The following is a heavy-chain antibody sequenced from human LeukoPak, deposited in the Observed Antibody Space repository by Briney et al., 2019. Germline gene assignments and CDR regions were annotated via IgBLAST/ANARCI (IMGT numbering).Heavy chain of an antibody. D-gene: IGHD6-19*01. CDR2: ISSSGSTI. CDR3: ARGLQWLVEYYYGMDV. J-gene: IGHJ6*02. Sequence: GGSLRLSCAASGFTFSDYYMSWIRQAPGKGLEWVSYISSSGSTIYYADSVKGRFTISRDNAKNSLYPQMNSLRAEDTAVYYCARGLQWLVEYYYGMDVWGQGTAVTVSS. CDR1: GFTFSDYY. V-gene: IGHV3-11*01.